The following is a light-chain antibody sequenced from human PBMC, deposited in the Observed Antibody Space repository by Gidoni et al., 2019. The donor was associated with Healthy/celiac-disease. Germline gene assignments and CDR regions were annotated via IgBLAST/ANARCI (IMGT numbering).Light chain of an antibody. CDR1: QSISSY. CDR2: AAS. CDR3: QQSYSTPLFT. Sequence: DIQMTQSTSSLSASVGDRVTITCRASQSISSYLNWYQQKPGKAPKLLIYAASSLQSGVPSRFSGIGSGTDFTLTISSLQPEDFATYYCQQSYSTPLFTFGPGTKVDIK. V-gene: IGKV1-39*01. J-gene: IGKJ3*01.